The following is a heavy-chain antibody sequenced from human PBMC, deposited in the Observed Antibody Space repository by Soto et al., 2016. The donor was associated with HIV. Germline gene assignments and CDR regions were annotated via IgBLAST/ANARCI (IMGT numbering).Heavy chain of an antibody. V-gene: IGHV3-66*01. Sequence: EVQLVESGGGLVQPGGSLRLSCAASGFTVSSNYMSWVRQAPGKGLEWVSVIYSGGSTYYADSVKGRFTISRDNSKNTLYLQMNSLRAEDTAVYYCARGSGNYYYYFDYWGQGTLVTVSS. CDR1: GFTVSSNY. D-gene: IGHD1-26*01. CDR3: ARGSGNYYYYFDY. CDR2: IYSGGST. J-gene: IGHJ4*02.